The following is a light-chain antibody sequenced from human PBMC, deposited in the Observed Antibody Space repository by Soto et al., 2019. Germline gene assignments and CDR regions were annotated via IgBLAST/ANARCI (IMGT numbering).Light chain of an antibody. V-gene: IGKV1-5*03. CDR3: QQYRSPPWT. J-gene: IGKJ1*01. CDR2: EAS. CDR1: ETINIW. Sequence: IQMTQSPSTLSASVGDRVTITCRASETINIWLAWYQQKPGKAPKLLISEASSLESGVPPRFSGSGSGTEFTLTISSLQSDDFATYYCQQYRSPPWTVGQGTKVEFK.